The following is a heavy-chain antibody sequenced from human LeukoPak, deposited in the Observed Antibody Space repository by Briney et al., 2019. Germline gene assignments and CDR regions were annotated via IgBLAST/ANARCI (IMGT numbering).Heavy chain of an antibody. CDR3: AKQGSIAVVLSWFDP. CDR2: ISGSGGST. D-gene: IGHD2-15*01. V-gene: IGHV3-23*01. J-gene: IGHJ5*02. Sequence: GGSLRLSCAASGFTFSSYAMSWVRQAPGKGLEWVSAISGSGGSTYYADSVKGRFTISRDNSKNTLYLQMNSLRAEDTAVYYCAKQGSIAVVLSWFDPWGQGTLVTVSS. CDR1: GFTFSSYA.